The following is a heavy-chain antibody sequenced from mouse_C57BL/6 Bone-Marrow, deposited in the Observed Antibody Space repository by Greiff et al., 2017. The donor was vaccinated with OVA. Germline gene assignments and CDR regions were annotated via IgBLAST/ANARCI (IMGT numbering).Heavy chain of an antibody. CDR1: GYTFTNYW. D-gene: IGHD1-1*01. V-gene: IGHV1-63*01. J-gene: IGHJ1*03. Sequence: QVQLQQSGAELVRPGTSVKMSCKASGYTFTNYWIGWAKQRPGHGLEWIGDIYPGGGYTNYNEKFKGKATLTADKSSRTAYMQFSSLTSEDSAIYYGARWGTTVPGSFDGWGTGTTVTVSS. CDR3: ARWGTTVPGSFDG. CDR2: IYPGGGYT.